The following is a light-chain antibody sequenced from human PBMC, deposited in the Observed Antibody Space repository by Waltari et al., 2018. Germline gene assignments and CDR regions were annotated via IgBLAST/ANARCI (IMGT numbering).Light chain of an antibody. CDR1: SSNIGAGFD. Sequence: QSVLTQPPSVSGAPGQRVTISCTGSSSNIGAGFDVHWYQQLPGTAPKLLIFGNHNRPSGVPDRFSGSKSGTSASLAITGLQAEDEADYYCQSYDSSLFVVFGGGTKLTVL. CDR3: QSYDSSLFVV. V-gene: IGLV1-40*01. J-gene: IGLJ2*01. CDR2: GNH.